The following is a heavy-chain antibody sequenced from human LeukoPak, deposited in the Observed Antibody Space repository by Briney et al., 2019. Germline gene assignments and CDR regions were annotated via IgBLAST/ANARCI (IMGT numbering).Heavy chain of an antibody. CDR3: VVHSATSCY. J-gene: IGHJ4*02. CDR2: ITTSGTST. CDR1: GFTFCSYE. Sequence: GGSLRLSCATSGFTFCSYEMNWVRQAPGKGLEWISYITTSGTSTYYADSVKGRFTISRDNGKTALSLQMNSLRGEDTAVYYCVVHSATSCYWGQGTLVTVSS. V-gene: IGHV3-48*03. D-gene: IGHD1-26*01.